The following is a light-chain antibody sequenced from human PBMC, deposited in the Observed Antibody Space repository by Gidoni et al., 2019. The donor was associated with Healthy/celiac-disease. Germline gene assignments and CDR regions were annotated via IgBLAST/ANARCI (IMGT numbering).Light chain of an antibody. CDR1: QSVLYSSNNKKY. CDR3: QQYYSTPP. Sequence: DIVMTQSPDSLAVSLGERATINCKSSQSVLYSSNNKKYLAWYQQKPGQPPKLLIYWASTRESGVPDRFSGSGSGTDFTLPISSLQAEDVAVYYCQQYYSTPPFGQGTKVEIK. J-gene: IGKJ1*01. V-gene: IGKV4-1*01. CDR2: WAS.